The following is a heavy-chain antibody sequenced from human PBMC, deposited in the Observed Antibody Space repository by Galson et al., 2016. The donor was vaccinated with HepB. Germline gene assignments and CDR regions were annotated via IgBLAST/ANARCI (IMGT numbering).Heavy chain of an antibody. CDR2: IYYGGNT. V-gene: IGHV4-31*03. D-gene: IGHD1-1*01. Sequence: LSLTCTVSGGSISSGGYYWSWIRQHPGKGLEWIGYIYYGGNTYYNPSLKSRVTISVDTSKNQFSLRLSSVTAADTAVYFCARVAQTTASHCFDYWGQGTLVTVSS. CDR3: ARVAQTTASHCFDY. CDR1: GGSISSGGYY. J-gene: IGHJ4*02.